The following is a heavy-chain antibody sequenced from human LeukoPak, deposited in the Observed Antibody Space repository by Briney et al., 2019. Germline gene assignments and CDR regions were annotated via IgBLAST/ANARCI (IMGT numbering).Heavy chain of an antibody. Sequence: SVTLALNCTVSGGCISSYDWSWIRKPAGKGLEWIGRIYTSGSTNYNPSLKSRVTMSVDTSKNQFSLKLSSVTAADTAVYYCARDRPEAARHNWFDPWGKGTLVTVSS. J-gene: IGHJ5*02. V-gene: IGHV4-4*07. CDR1: GGCISSYD. D-gene: IGHD6-6*01. CDR3: ARDRPEAARHNWFDP. CDR2: IYTSGST.